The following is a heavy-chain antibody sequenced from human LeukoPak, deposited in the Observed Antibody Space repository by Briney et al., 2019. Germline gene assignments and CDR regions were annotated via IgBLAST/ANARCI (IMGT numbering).Heavy chain of an antibody. CDR1: GFTFSSYA. D-gene: IGHD6-19*01. V-gene: IGHV3-30*04. CDR3: ARARSGWYLGQFDY. J-gene: IGHJ4*02. CDR2: ISYDGSNK. Sequence: GGSLRLSCVVSGFTFSSYAMHWVPQAPGKGLEWVAVISYDGSNKYYADSVKGRFTISRDNSKNTLYLQMNSLRAEDTAVYYCARARSGWYLGQFDYWGQGTLVTVSS.